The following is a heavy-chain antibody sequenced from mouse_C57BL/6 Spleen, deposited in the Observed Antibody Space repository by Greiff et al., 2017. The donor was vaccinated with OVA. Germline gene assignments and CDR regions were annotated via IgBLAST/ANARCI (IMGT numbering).Heavy chain of an antibody. Sequence: QVQLQQSGAELVRPGASVTLSCKASGYTFTDYEMHWVKQTPVHGLEWIGAIDPETGGTAYNQKFKGKALLTADKSSSTAYMELRSLTSEDSAVYYCTRHSNDYFDYWGQGTTLTVSS. V-gene: IGHV1-15*01. CDR1: GYTFTDYE. J-gene: IGHJ2*01. D-gene: IGHD2-5*01. CDR3: TRHSNDYFDY. CDR2: IDPETGGT.